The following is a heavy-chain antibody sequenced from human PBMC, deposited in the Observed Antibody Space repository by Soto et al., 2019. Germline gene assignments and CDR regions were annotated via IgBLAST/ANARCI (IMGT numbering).Heavy chain of an antibody. CDR2: IWYDGSNK. V-gene: IGHV3-33*01. Sequence: VAVIWYDGSNKYYADSVKGRFTISRDNSKNTLYLQMNSLRAEDTAVYYCARDGVAAAGNWYFDLWGRGTLVTVSS. CDR3: ARDGVAAAGNWYFDL. J-gene: IGHJ2*01. D-gene: IGHD6-13*01.